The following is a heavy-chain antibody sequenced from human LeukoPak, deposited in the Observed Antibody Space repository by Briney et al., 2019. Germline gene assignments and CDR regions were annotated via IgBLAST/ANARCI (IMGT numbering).Heavy chain of an antibody. CDR3: ARTPGRGYGSESYYDRFDY. Sequence: SETLSLTCAVYGGSFSGYYWSWIRQPPGKGLEWIGEINHSGSTNYNPSLKSRVTISVDTSKNQFSLKLSSVTAADTAVYYCARTPGRGYGSESYYDRFDYWGQGTLVTVSS. CDR1: GGSFSGYY. J-gene: IGHJ4*02. D-gene: IGHD3-10*01. CDR2: INHSGST. V-gene: IGHV4-34*01.